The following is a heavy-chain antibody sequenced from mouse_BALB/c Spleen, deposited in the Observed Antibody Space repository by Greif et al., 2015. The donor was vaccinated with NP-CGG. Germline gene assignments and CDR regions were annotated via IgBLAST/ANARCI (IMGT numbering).Heavy chain of an antibody. J-gene: IGHJ3*01. CDR2: ISDGGSYT. CDR1: GFTFSDYY. CDR3: ARDSYGNYRAWFAY. Sequence: EVKLVESGGGLVKPGGSLKLSCAASGFTFSDYYMYWVRQTPEKRLEWVATISDGGSYTYYPDSVKGRFTISRDNAKNNLYLQMSSLKSEDTAMYYCARDSYGNYRAWFAYWGQGTLVTVSA. D-gene: IGHD2-1*01. V-gene: IGHV5-4*02.